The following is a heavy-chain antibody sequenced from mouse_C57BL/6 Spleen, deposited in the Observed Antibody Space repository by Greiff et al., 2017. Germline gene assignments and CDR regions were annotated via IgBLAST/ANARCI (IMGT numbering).Heavy chain of an antibody. Sequence: VQLQQPGTELVKPGASVKLSCKASGYTFTSYWMHWVKQRPGQGLGWVGNINPSNGGTNYNEKFKSKATLTVSKSSSTAYMQLSSLTSEDSAVYYCAREDDGPGPDGYFDGWGTGTTVTVSS. J-gene: IGHJ1*03. D-gene: IGHD1-2*01. V-gene: IGHV1-53*01. CDR2: INPSNGGT. CDR3: AREDDGPGPDGYFDG. CDR1: GYTFTSYW.